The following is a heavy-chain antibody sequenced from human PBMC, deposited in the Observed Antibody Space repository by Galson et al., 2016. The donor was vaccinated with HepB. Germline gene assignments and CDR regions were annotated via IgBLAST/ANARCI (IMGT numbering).Heavy chain of an antibody. CDR1: SGSISSGTSY. D-gene: IGHD3-9*01. Sequence: TLSLTCTVSSGSISSGTSYWSWVRQPAGKGLEWIGRIYTSENTDYTPSLKSRLTISVDTSKNQFSLSLSSVTAADTAVYYCARTCTPYGHYDIGICGWGQGTLVTVSS. J-gene: IGHJ4*02. V-gene: IGHV4-61*02. CDR2: IYTSENT. CDR3: ARTCTPYGHYDIGICG.